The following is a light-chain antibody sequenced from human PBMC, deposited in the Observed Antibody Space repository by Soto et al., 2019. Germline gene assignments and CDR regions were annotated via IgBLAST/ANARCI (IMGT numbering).Light chain of an antibody. CDR2: DAS. V-gene: IGKV1-5*01. Sequence: DIQITHSPSSLSASLGYRFTITCRASQSISSYLNWYQQKPGKAPKLLISDASSLETGVLSRFSGSGSGTEFTLTINSLQPDDFATYYCQQYKSYWTFGQGTKVDIK. J-gene: IGKJ1*01. CDR1: QSISSY. CDR3: QQYKSYWT.